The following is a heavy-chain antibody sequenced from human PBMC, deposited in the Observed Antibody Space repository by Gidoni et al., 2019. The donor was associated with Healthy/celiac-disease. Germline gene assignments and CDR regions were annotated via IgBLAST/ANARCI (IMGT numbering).Heavy chain of an antibody. D-gene: IGHD4-4*01. CDR1: GYTFTSYG. Sequence: QVQLVQSGAEVKKPGASVKVSCKASGYTFTSYGISWVRQAPGQGLEWMGWISASNWNTNYAQKLQGRVTMTTDTSTSTAYMELRSLRSDDTAVYYCARDRDYSTYYYYGMDVWGQGTTVTVSS. CDR2: ISASNWNT. CDR3: ARDRDYSTYYYYGMDV. V-gene: IGHV1-18*04. J-gene: IGHJ6*02.